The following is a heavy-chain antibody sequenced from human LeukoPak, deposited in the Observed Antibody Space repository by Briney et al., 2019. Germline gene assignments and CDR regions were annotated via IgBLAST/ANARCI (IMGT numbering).Heavy chain of an antibody. CDR2: ISAYNGNT. V-gene: IGHV1-18*01. CDR3: ATLTIFGVVITGRSYDAFDI. Sequence: ASVKVSCKASGYTFTSYGISWVRQAPGQGLEWMGWISAYNGNTNYAQKLQGRATMTTDTSTSTAYMELRSLRSDDTAVYYCATLTIFGVVITGRSYDAFDIWGQGTMVTVSS. CDR1: GYTFTSYG. J-gene: IGHJ3*02. D-gene: IGHD3-3*01.